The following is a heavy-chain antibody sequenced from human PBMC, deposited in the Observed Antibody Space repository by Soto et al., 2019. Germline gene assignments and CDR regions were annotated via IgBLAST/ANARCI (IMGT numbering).Heavy chain of an antibody. D-gene: IGHD3-16*02. Sequence: QVQLVESGGGVVQPGRSLRLSCVASGFTFSSYAMHWVRQAPGKGLEWVAVISYDGSNKYYADSVKGRFTISRDNSKNTLYLQMNSLRAEDTDVYYCARESYDYVWGSYRGWGGMDVWGQGTTVTVSS. V-gene: IGHV3-30-3*01. CDR3: ARESYDYVWGSYRGWGGMDV. J-gene: IGHJ6*02. CDR1: GFTFSSYA. CDR2: ISYDGSNK.